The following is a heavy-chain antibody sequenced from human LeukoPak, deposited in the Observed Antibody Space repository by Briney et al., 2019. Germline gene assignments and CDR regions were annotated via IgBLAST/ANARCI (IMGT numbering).Heavy chain of an antibody. CDR2: ISGSGGST. Sequence: GGSLRLSCASSGFTFSSYAMSWVRQAPGKGLEWVSAISGSGGSTYYADSVKGRFTISRDNSKNTLYLQMNSLRAEDTAVYYCATGLGYSSGWYPFDYWGQGTLVTVSS. CDR1: GFTFSSYA. D-gene: IGHD6-19*01. J-gene: IGHJ4*02. V-gene: IGHV3-23*01. CDR3: ATGLGYSSGWYPFDY.